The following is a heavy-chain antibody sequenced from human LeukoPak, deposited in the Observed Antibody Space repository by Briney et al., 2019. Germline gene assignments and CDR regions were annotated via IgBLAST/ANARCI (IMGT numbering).Heavy chain of an antibody. CDR2: FYPAGTT. CDR3: VRERTGRGAFDI. Sequence: GGSLRLSCAASGFTVSTNYISWVRQAPGTGLEWASVFYPAGTTYYADSVKGRFTISRDNSENTLSLQMNSLRAEDTAIYYCVRERTGRGAFDIWGQGTMVTVSS. J-gene: IGHJ3*02. V-gene: IGHV3-53*01. D-gene: IGHD3/OR15-3a*01. CDR1: GFTVSTNY.